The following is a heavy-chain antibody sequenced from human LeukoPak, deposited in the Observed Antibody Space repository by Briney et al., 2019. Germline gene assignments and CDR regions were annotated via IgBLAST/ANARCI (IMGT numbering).Heavy chain of an antibody. D-gene: IGHD2-2*01. J-gene: IGHJ4*02. CDR1: GYTFTSYG. V-gene: IGHV1-18*01. CDR2: ISAYNGNT. CDR3: ARVKMVVPAAIFDY. Sequence: GASVKVSRKASGYTFTSYGISWVRQAPGQGLEWMGWISAYNGNTNYAQKLQGRVTMTTDTSTSTAYMELRSLRSDDTAVYYCARVKMVVPAAIFDYWGQGTLVTVSS.